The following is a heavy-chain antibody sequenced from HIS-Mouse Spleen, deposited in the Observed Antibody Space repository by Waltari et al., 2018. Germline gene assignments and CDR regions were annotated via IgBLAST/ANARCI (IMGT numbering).Heavy chain of an antibody. CDR1: GYTFTSYD. Sequence: QVQLVQSGAEVKKPGASVKVSCKASGYTFTSYDINWVRQATGQGRGWMGWMNPNSGNTGYAQKFQGRVTMTRNTSISTAYMELSSLRSEDTAVYYCARGRGNIVVVPAAMPDAFDIWGQGTMVTVSS. CDR3: ARGRGNIVVVPAAMPDAFDI. V-gene: IGHV1-8*01. D-gene: IGHD2-2*01. CDR2: MNPNSGNT. J-gene: IGHJ3*02.